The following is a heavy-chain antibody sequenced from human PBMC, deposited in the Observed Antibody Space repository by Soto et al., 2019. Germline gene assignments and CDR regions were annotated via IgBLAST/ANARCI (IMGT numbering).Heavy chain of an antibody. V-gene: IGHV3-66*04. D-gene: IGHD1-26*01. Sequence: EVQLVESGGGLVQPGGSLRLSCAASGFTVSSSYMGWVRHAPGKGLEWVSSIYTGGNTYYADSVRGRFTVSTDNSKDTLYLQMTSLRVDDAAMYYCARHVGSYWYFDLWGRGTLVTVSS. CDR2: IYTGGNT. CDR3: ARHVGSYWYFDL. J-gene: IGHJ2*01. CDR1: GFTVSSSY.